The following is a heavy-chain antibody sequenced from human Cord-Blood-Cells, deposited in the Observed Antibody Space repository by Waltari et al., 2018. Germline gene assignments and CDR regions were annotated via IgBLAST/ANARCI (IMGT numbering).Heavy chain of an antibody. D-gene: IGHD2-21*01. Sequence: QVQLVQSGAEVKKPGASVKVSCKVSGYTPPDLSMTWLRQAPGKGLEWMGGFDPEDGETIYAQKFQGRVTMTEDTSTDTAYMELSSLRSEDTAVYYCATVIALLGPRGRDAFDIWGQGTMVTVSS. J-gene: IGHJ3*02. V-gene: IGHV1-24*01. CDR3: ATVIALLGPRGRDAFDI. CDR2: FDPEDGET. CDR1: GYTPPDLS.